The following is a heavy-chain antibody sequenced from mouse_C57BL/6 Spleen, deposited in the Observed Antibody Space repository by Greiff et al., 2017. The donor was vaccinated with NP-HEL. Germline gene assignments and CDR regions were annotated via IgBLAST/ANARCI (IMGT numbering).Heavy chain of an antibody. CDR1: GYTFTSYW. CDR2: IYPGSGST. CDR3: ARGIRSYWYFDV. J-gene: IGHJ1*03. V-gene: IGHV1-55*01. Sequence: QVQLQQPGAELVKPGASVKMSCKASGYTFTSYWITWVKQRPGQGLEWIGDIYPGSGSTNYNEKFKSKATLTVDTSSSTAYMQLSSLTSEDSAVYYCARGIRSYWYFDVWGTRTTVTVSS.